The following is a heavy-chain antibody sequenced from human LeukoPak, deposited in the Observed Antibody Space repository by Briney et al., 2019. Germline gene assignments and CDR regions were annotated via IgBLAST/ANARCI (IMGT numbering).Heavy chain of an antibody. CDR1: GGSISSSSYY. D-gene: IGHD6-13*01. Sequence: SETLSLTCTVSGGSISSSSYYWGWIRQPPGKGLEWIGSIYYSGSTYYNPSLKSRVTISVDTSKNQFSLKLSSVTAADTAVYYCARDRDSSSWSLRPGMDVWGKGTTVTVSS. CDR3: ARDRDSSSWSLRPGMDV. V-gene: IGHV4-39*07. J-gene: IGHJ6*04. CDR2: IYYSGST.